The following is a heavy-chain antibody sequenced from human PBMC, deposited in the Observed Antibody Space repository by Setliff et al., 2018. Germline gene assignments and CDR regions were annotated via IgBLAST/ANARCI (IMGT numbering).Heavy chain of an antibody. Sequence: SETLSLTCAVYGGSFSGYYWSWIRQPPGKGLEWIGEINHSGSTNYDPSLKSRVTISVDTSKNQFSLKLSSVAAADTAVYYCARSGYYDFWSGFLNDAFDIWGQGTMVTVS. CDR2: INHSGST. CDR1: GGSFSGYY. V-gene: IGHV4-34*01. D-gene: IGHD3-3*01. J-gene: IGHJ3*02. CDR3: ARSGYYDFWSGFLNDAFDI.